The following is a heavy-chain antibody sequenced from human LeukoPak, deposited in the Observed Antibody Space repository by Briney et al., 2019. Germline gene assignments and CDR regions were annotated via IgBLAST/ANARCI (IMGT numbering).Heavy chain of an antibody. CDR1: GGSISSYY. CDR2: IYYSGNT. V-gene: IGHV4-59*12. Sequence: PSETLSLTCTVSGGSISSYYWSWIRQPPGKGLEWIGYIYYSGNTYYNPSLKSRVTISVDTSKNQFSLKLSSVTAADTAVYFCAREARVDRAFDIWGQGTMVTVSA. J-gene: IGHJ3*02. D-gene: IGHD3-9*01. CDR3: AREARVDRAFDI.